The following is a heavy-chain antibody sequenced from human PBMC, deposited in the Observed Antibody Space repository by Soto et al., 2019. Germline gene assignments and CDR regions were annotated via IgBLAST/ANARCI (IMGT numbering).Heavy chain of an antibody. V-gene: IGHV4-31*03. CDR3: ARADSMLRGVTFKY. CDR1: RASISSGGFY. D-gene: IGHD3-10*01. Sequence: QVQLQEAGPRLVKPSQTLSLTCSVSRASISSGGFYWSWIRQRPGKGLEWVGHIFYSGNTYYNPSLKSRVAISMDASENQFSLELSAVTAADTAVYYCARADSMLRGVTFKYRGPGTLVTVSA. J-gene: IGHJ4*02. CDR2: IFYSGNT.